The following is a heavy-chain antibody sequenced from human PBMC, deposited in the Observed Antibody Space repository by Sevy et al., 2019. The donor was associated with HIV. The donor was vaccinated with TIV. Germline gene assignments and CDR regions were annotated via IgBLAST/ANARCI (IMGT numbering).Heavy chain of an antibody. CDR2: ISSSSSYI. Sequence: GGSLRLSCAASGFTFSSYSMNWVRQAPGKGLEWASSISSSSSYIYYADSVKGRFTISRDNAKNSLYLQMNSLRAEDTAVYYCARDGGVGTMVRGVISPSDYWGQGTLVTVSS. J-gene: IGHJ4*02. D-gene: IGHD3-10*01. V-gene: IGHV3-21*01. CDR3: ARDGGVGTMVRGVISPSDY. CDR1: GFTFSSYS.